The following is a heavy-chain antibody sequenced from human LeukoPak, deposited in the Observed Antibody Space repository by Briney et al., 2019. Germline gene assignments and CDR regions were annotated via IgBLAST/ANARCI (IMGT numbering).Heavy chain of an antibody. CDR2: IHNSGRT. CDR3: ARHGTISSESYFDY. CDR1: GGSVSSYY. V-gene: IGHV4-59*08. Sequence: SETLSLTCTVSGGSVSSYYWSWIRQSPGKGLEWIGYIHNSGRTNYNPSLKSRVTGFVDTSKNQVSLRLSSVTAADTAVYYCARHGTISSESYFDYWGQGALVTVSS. J-gene: IGHJ4*02. D-gene: IGHD1-14*01.